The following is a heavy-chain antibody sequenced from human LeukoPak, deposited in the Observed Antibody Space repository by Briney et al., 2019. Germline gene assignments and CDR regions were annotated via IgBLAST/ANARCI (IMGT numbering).Heavy chain of an antibody. J-gene: IGHJ5*02. V-gene: IGHV4-31*03. CDR3: ARTSLLRYFDWLYNWFDP. Sequence: SETLSLTCTVSGGSISSGGYYWSWIRQHPGKGLEWIGYIYYSGSTYYNPSLKSRVTISVDTSKNQFSLKLSSVTAADTAVYYCARTSLLRYFDWLYNWFDPWGQGTLVTVSS. D-gene: IGHD3-9*01. CDR2: IYYSGST. CDR1: GGSISSGGYY.